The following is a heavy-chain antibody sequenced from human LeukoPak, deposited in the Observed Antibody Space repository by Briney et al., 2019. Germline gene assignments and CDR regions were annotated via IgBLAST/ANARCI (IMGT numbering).Heavy chain of an antibody. Sequence: ASVKVSCKASGYTFTGYYMHWVRQAPGQGLEWMGWINPNSGGTNYAQKFQGRVTMTGDTSISTAYMELSRLRSDDTAVYYCARDIGFGELYGYWGQGTLVTVSS. V-gene: IGHV1-2*02. CDR3: ARDIGFGELYGY. J-gene: IGHJ4*02. D-gene: IGHD3-10*01. CDR1: GYTFTGYY. CDR2: INPNSGGT.